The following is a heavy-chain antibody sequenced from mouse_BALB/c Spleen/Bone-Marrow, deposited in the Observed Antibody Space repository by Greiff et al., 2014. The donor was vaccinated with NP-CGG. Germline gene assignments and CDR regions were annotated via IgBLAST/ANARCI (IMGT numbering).Heavy chain of an antibody. CDR3: ARSGSSSGYFDY. CDR2: ISSGSSTI. V-gene: IGHV5-17*02. Sequence: EVQVVESGGGLVQPGGSRKLSCAASGFTFSSFGMHWVRQAPEKGLEWVAYISSGSSTIYYADTVMGRFTISRDNPKNTLFLQMTSLRSEDTAMYYCARSGSSSGYFDYWGQGTTLPVSS. J-gene: IGHJ2*01. CDR1: GFTFSSFG. D-gene: IGHD1-1*01.